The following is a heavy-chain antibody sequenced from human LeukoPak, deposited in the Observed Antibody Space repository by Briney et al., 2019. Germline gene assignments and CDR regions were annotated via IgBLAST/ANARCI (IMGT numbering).Heavy chain of an antibody. J-gene: IGHJ6*03. CDR3: ARVSRGYYDSSGYSYYYYMDV. CDR1: GGSISSSSYY. V-gene: IGHV4-39*07. D-gene: IGHD3-22*01. Sequence: SETLSLTCTVSGGSISSSSYYWGWIRQPPGRGLEWIGSIYYSGSTYYNPSLKSRVTISVDTSKNQFSLKLSSVTAADTAVYYCARVSRGYYDSSGYSYYYYMDVWGKGTTVTVSS. CDR2: IYYSGST.